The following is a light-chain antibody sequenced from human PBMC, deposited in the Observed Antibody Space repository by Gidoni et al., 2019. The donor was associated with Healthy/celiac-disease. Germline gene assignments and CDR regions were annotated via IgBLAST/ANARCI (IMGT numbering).Light chain of an antibody. V-gene: IGKV1-8*01. J-gene: IGKJ4*01. CDR3: QQYYSYLPLT. CDR2: AAS. Sequence: AIRMTQSPSLLSASTGDRVTITCRASQGISSYLAWYQQKPGKAPKLLIYAASTLQSGVPSRFSGSGSGTDFTLTISCLQSEDFATYYCQQYYSYLPLTFGGGTKVEIK. CDR1: QGISSY.